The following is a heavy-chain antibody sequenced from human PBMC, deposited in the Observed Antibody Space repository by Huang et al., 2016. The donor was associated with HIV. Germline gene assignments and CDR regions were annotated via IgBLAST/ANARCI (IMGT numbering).Heavy chain of an antibody. D-gene: IGHD3-3*01. V-gene: IGHV4-34*02. J-gene: IGHJ6*02. CDR1: GGSFPGNY. CDR3: AGQWTILEWLLGLDV. CDR2: VNDRG. Sequence: QMQLQQRGAGLLKPSATLSLTCGVSGGSFPGNYLTWIRQAPGKGLELIGAVNDRGAPISLDKSNRELSLNLRAVTAADTAVYYCAGQWTILEWLLGLDVWGQGTTVIVSS.